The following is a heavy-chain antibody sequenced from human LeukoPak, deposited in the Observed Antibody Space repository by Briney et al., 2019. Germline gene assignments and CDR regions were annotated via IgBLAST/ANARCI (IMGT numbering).Heavy chain of an antibody. CDR3: ARVEGIYCSSTSCNNWFDP. J-gene: IGHJ5*02. CDR2: INPNSGGT. Sequence: ASVKVSCKASGYTFTGYYMHWVRQAPGQGLEWMGWINPNSGGTNYAQKFQGRVTMTRDTSISTAYMELSRLRSDDTAVYYCARVEGIYCSSTSCNNWFDPWGQGTLVTVSS. V-gene: IGHV1-2*02. D-gene: IGHD2-2*01. CDR1: GYTFTGYY.